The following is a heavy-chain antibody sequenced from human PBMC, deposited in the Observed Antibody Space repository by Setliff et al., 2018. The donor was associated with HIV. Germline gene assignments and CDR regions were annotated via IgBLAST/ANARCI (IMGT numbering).Heavy chain of an antibody. CDR3: ARLSCSSNSCPFDY. J-gene: IGHJ4*02. V-gene: IGHV4-31*03. D-gene: IGHD2-2*01. Sequence: SETLSLTCSVSGGSISSGGYYWNWIRQHPGKGLEWIGYIHYSGSTDYSPSLKSRVTISVYTSKNQFSLKLSSVTAADTAVYYCARLSCSSNSCPFDYWVQGTLVTVSS. CDR1: GGSISSGGYY. CDR2: IHYSGST.